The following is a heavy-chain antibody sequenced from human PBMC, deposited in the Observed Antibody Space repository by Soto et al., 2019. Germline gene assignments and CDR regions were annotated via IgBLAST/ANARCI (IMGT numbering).Heavy chain of an antibody. CDR1: GASISSGDYY. CDR3: ATYSGDTCWQFDF. CDR2: VSSLGIS. D-gene: IGHD2-21*02. J-gene: IGHJ4*02. V-gene: IGHV4-30-4*01. Sequence: SETLSLTCTVSGASISSGDYYYSWIRQSPGKGLEWLGYVSSLGISYYNPSLKSRLNISGDTSKNQFFLKLTSVTAADTAVYYCATYSGDTCWQFDFCGQGTLVPAS.